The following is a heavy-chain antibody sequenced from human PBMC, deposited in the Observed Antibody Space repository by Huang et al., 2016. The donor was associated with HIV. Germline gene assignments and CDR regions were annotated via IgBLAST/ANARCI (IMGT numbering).Heavy chain of an antibody. Sequence: EVQLVESGGGLVKPGGSLRLSCAASGFTFSNAGMSWVRQGPGKGLEWVGRIKSKTDGGTTDYAAPVKGRFTISRDDSKNTLYLQMNSLKTEDTAVYYCTTESESSGWTMDHDAFDIWGQGTMVTVSS. J-gene: IGHJ3*02. D-gene: IGHD6-19*01. V-gene: IGHV3-15*01. CDR1: GFTFSNAG. CDR3: TTESESSGWTMDHDAFDI. CDR2: IKSKTDGGTT.